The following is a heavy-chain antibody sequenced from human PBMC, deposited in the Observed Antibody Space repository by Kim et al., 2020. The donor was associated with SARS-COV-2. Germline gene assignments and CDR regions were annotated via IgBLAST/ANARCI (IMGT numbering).Heavy chain of an antibody. V-gene: IGHV4-59*13. CDR3: ARDNPYDILTGRQYYYGMDV. CDR2: IYYSGST. J-gene: IGHJ6*02. D-gene: IGHD3-9*01. Sequence: SETLSLTCTVSGGSISSYYWSWIRQPPGKGLEWIGYIYYSGSTNYNPSLKSRVTISVDTSKNQFSLKLSSVTAADTAVYYCARDNPYDILTGRQYYYGMDVWGQGTTVTVSS. CDR1: GGSISSYY.